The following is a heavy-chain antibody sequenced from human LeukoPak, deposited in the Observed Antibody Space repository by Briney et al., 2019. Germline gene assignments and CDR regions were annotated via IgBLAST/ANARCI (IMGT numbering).Heavy chain of an antibody. CDR3: ARGMGLIVGAAPPKYYFDY. CDR2: TNHSGST. Sequence: PETLSLTCAVYGGSFSRYYWSWIRQPPRKGREWIGETNHSGSTNYNRSLKSRVTRSVDTSKNQFSLKLSSVTAADTAVYYCARGMGLIVGAAPPKYYFDYWGEGTLVTVSS. CDR1: GGSFSRYY. D-gene: IGHD1-26*01. V-gene: IGHV4-34*01. J-gene: IGHJ4*02.